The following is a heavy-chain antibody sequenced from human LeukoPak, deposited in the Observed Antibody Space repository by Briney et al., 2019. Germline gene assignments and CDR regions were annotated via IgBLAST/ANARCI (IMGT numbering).Heavy chain of an antibody. J-gene: IGHJ4*02. Sequence: PGRSLRLSCTASGFTFSSYAMHWARQAPGKGLEWVAVISYDGSNKYYADSVKGRFTISRDNSKNTLYLQMNSLRAEDTAVYYCAIEETLVVAANRFDYWGQGTLVTVSS. D-gene: IGHD2-15*01. CDR2: ISYDGSNK. CDR1: GFTFSSYA. CDR3: AIEETLVVAANRFDY. V-gene: IGHV3-30-3*01.